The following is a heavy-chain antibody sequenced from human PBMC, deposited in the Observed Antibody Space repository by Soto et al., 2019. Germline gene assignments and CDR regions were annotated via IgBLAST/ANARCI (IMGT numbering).Heavy chain of an antibody. D-gene: IGHD2-2*01. Sequence: GSLILSCTGSGFTFGDYTMSWSRQAPGKGLEWVGVIRSKAYGGTTESAASVKGRFTISRDDSRSIAYLQMNSLQSEDTGVYYCTRYTSTSRYSYFGMDVWGHGTTVTVSS. CDR2: IRSKAYGGTT. CDR1: GFTFGDYT. V-gene: IGHV3-49*03. CDR3: TRYTSTSRYSYFGMDV. J-gene: IGHJ6*02.